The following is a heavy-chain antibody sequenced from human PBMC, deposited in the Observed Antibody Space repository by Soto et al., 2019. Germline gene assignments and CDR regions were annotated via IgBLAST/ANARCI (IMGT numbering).Heavy chain of an antibody. Sequence: EVQLLESGGGLVQPGGSLRLSCAASRFTFSGYSMSWVRQAPGKGLEWDSGISGSGGSTYYADSVKGRFTISRDNSESTLFLQMNSLRAEDTALYYCAKSYGDTWKHYYFDYWGQGTLVTVSS. CDR3: AKSYGDTWKHYYFDY. V-gene: IGHV3-23*01. D-gene: IGHD3-3*02. CDR2: ISGSGGST. CDR1: RFTFSGYS. J-gene: IGHJ4*02.